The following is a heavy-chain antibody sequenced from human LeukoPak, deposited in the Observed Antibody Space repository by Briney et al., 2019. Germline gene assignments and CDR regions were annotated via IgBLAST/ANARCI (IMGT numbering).Heavy chain of an antibody. CDR2: IWYDGSNK. D-gene: IGHD6-19*01. J-gene: IGHJ6*02. Sequence: GGSLRLSCAASGFTFSSYGMHWVRQAPGKGLEWVAVIWYDGSNKYYADSVKGRFAISRDNSKNTLYLQMNSLRAEDTAVYYCARGVHMYSSGWYESYYYYGMDVWGQGTTVTVSS. CDR3: ARGVHMYSSGWYESYYYYGMDV. V-gene: IGHV3-33*01. CDR1: GFTFSSYG.